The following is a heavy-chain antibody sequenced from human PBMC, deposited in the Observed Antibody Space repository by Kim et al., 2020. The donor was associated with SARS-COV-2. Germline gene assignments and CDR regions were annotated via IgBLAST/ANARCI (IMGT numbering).Heavy chain of an antibody. J-gene: IGHJ4*02. V-gene: IGHV1-18*04. D-gene: IGHD3-3*01. Sequence: ASVKVSCKASGYTFTSYGISWVRQAPGQGLEWMGWISAYNGNTNYAQKLQGRVTMTTDTSTSTAYMELRSLRSDDTAVYYCARVAPANLLYYDFWSGYQGGGVDYWGQGTLVTVSS. CDR3: ARVAPANLLYYDFWSGYQGGGVDY. CDR2: ISAYNGNT. CDR1: GYTFTSYG.